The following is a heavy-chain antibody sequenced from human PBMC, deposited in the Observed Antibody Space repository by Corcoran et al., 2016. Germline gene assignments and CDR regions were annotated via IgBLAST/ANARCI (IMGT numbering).Heavy chain of an antibody. CDR3: ARGPVDFWGGYHVSYYYGMDV. J-gene: IGHJ6*02. D-gene: IGHD3-3*01. CDR2: MNPNSGNT. Sequence: QVQLVQSGAEVKKPGASVKVSCKASGYTFTSYDINWVRQATGQGLEWMGWMNPNSGNTGYAQKFQGRVTMTRNTSISTAYMELSSLRSEDTAVYYWARGPVDFWGGYHVSYYYGMDVWGQGTTVTVSS. CDR1: GYTFTSYD. V-gene: IGHV1-8*01.